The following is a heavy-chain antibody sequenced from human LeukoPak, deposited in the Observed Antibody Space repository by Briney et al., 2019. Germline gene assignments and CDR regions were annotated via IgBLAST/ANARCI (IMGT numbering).Heavy chain of an antibody. CDR1: GYTFTGYY. CDR3: AREGLFEYCSITSCFFSFFDP. V-gene: IGHV1-2*02. CDR2: INPNSGGT. Sequence: ASVKVSCKASGYTFTGYYMHWVRQAPGQGLEWMGWINPNSGGTNYAQKFQGRVTMTRDTSISTAYMELSRLRSDDTAVYYCAREGLFEYCSITSCFFSFFDPWGQGTLVTVSS. J-gene: IGHJ5*02. D-gene: IGHD2-2*01.